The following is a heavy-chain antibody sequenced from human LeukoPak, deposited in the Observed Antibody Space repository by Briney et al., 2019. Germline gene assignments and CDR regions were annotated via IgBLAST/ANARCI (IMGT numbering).Heavy chain of an antibody. V-gene: IGHV1-8*01. CDR3: TRGSLSGSSRDY. J-gene: IGHJ4*02. CDR2: MNPNTGDT. CDR1: GYTFTGYD. Sequence: ASVRVSCKASGYTFTGYDINWVREATGQGLEWMGWMNPNTGDTGYAQKFQGRVTMTRNSSIDTAYMELSGLRSEDTAVYYCTRGSLSGSSRDYWGQGTLLTVSS. D-gene: IGHD1-26*01.